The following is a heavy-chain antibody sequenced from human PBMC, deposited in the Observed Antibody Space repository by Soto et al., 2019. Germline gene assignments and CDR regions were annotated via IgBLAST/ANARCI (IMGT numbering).Heavy chain of an antibody. CDR1: GFTFSSYA. CDR2: ISSNGGST. D-gene: IGHD5-12*01. J-gene: IGHJ3*02. Sequence: GGSLRLSCAASGFTFSSYAMHWVRQAPGKGLEYVSAISSNGGSTYYANSVKGRFTISRDNSKNTLYLQMGSLRAEDMAVYYCARIPTVSGYAIIGAFDIWGQGTMVTVSS. V-gene: IGHV3-64*01. CDR3: ARIPTVSGYAIIGAFDI.